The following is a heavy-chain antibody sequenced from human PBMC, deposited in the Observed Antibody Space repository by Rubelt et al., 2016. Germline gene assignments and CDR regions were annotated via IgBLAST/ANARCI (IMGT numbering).Heavy chain of an antibody. J-gene: IGHJ6*02. V-gene: IGHV4-59*01. Sequence: VSGGSISTFYWTWIRQPPGRGLEWIGNLSNGGSTNYNPSLKSRVTMSVDTSKNQFSLTLTSVTAADTAVYYCARDYYYDSGPYYYYAMDVWGQGTTVTVSS. CDR1: GGSISTFY. CDR2: LSNGGST. CDR3: ARDYYYDSGPYYYYAMDV. D-gene: IGHD3-3*01.